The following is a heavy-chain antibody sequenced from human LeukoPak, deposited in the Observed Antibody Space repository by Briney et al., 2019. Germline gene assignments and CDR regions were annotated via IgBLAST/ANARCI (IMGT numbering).Heavy chain of an antibody. V-gene: IGHV4-34*01. CDR2: INHRGST. CDR3: ARDHWNYHYFDY. CDR1: GGSFSGYY. J-gene: IGHJ4*02. D-gene: IGHD1-7*01. Sequence: SETLSLTCAVYGGSFSGYYWSWIRQPPGKGLEWIGEINHRGSTDYNPSLKSRVTISVDTSKNQFSLKLSSVTAADTAVYYCARDHWNYHYFDYWGQGTLVTVSS.